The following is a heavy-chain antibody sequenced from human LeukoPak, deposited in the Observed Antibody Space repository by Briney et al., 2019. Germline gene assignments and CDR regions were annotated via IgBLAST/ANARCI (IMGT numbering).Heavy chain of an antibody. J-gene: IGHJ4*02. CDR2: ISSSSSYI. Sequence: GGSLRLSCAASGFTFSSYSMNWVHQAPGKGLEWVSSISSSSSYIYYADSVKGRFTISRDNAKNSLYLQMNSLRAEDTAVYYCARTYCSSTGCWSLYYFDYWGQGTLVTVSS. D-gene: IGHD2-2*01. CDR3: ARTYCSSTGCWSLYYFDY. V-gene: IGHV3-21*01. CDR1: GFTFSSYS.